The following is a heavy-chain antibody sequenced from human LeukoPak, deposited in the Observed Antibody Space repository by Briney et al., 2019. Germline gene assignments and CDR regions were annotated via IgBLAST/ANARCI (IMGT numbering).Heavy chain of an antibody. CDR2: IRYDGSNK. V-gene: IGHV3-30*02. J-gene: IGHJ4*02. CDR3: AKEYCSGGSCLNY. Sequence: QPGGSLRLSCAASGFTFSSYGMHWVRQAPGKGPEWVAFIRYDGSNKYYADSVKGRFTISRDNSKNTLYLQMNSLRAEDTAVYYCAKEYCSGGSCLNYWGQGTLVTVSS. CDR1: GFTFSSYG. D-gene: IGHD2-15*01.